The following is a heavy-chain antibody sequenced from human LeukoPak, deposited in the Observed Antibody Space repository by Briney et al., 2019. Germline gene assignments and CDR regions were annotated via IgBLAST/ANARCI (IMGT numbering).Heavy chain of an antibody. Sequence: SETLSLTCAVYGGSFSGYYWSWIRQPPGKGLEWIGEINHSGSTNYNPSLKSRVTISVDTSKNQFSLKLSSVTAADTAVYYCARGPPKDIVVVVAAPPFDHWGQGTLVTVSS. J-gene: IGHJ4*02. CDR2: INHSGST. CDR1: GGSFSGYY. D-gene: IGHD2-15*01. V-gene: IGHV4-34*01. CDR3: ARGPPKDIVVVVAAPPFDH.